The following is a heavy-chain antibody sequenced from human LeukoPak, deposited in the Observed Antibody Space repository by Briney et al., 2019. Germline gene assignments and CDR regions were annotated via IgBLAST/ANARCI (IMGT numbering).Heavy chain of an antibody. CDR2: MNPNSGNT. Sequence: ASVKVSCKASGYTFTGYYMHWVRQATGQGLEWMGWMNPNSGNTGYAQKFQGRVTMTRNTSISTAYMELSSLRSEDTAVYYCARGIPAAGTRWGQGTLVTVSS. CDR1: GYTFTGYY. V-gene: IGHV1-8*02. CDR3: ARGIPAAGTR. J-gene: IGHJ4*02. D-gene: IGHD6-13*01.